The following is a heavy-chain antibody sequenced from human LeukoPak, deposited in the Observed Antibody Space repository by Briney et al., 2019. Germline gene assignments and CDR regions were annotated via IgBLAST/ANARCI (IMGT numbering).Heavy chain of an antibody. J-gene: IGHJ3*02. V-gene: IGHV3-21*01. CDR2: ISPDSNYK. CDR3: ARDGMLRRAFDI. CDR1: GFTFSTYS. D-gene: IGHD2-8*01. Sequence: GGSLRLSCAASGFTFSTYSMNWLRLAPGKGLEWVSSISPDSNYKYYVDSVKGRFTISRDNAKSSLYLQMNSLRAEDTAVYYCARDGMLRRAFDIWGQGTMVTVSS.